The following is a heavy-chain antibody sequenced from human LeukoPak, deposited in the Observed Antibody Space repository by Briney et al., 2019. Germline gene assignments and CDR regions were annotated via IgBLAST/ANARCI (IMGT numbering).Heavy chain of an antibody. D-gene: IGHD2-21*01. Sequence: GGSLRLSCAASGFTFSSYVMSWVRQAPGKGLEWVSDISGGGGRTYYADSVKGRFTISRDNSKNTLYLQMNSLRAEDTAVYYCAKDFRIGYSAHFDYWGQGALVTVSS. V-gene: IGHV3-23*01. J-gene: IGHJ4*02. CDR1: GFTFSSYV. CDR2: ISGGGGRT. CDR3: AKDFRIGYSAHFDY.